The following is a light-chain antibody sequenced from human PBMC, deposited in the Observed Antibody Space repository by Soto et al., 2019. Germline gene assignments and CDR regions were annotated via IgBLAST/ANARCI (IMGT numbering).Light chain of an antibody. J-gene: IGKJ1*01. V-gene: IGKV3-11*01. CDR2: DAS. Sequence: EIVLTQSPVTLSLSPGERATLSCRASQSVSSNLAWYQQKPGQAPRLLISDASNRSTGIPARFSGSGSGTDFTLTISSLEPEDFAVYYCQQHINWPRTFGQGTKVEIQ. CDR3: QQHINWPRT. CDR1: QSVSSN.